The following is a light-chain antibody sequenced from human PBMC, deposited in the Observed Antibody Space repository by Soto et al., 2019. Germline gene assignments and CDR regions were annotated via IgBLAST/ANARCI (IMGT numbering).Light chain of an antibody. Sequence: QSALTQPASVSGSPGXSXTXXXXXXXXXVGGYNYVSSYQQHPGKAPKLMIYDVSNRPSGVSNRFSGSKSGNTASLTISGLQAEDEADYYCSSYTSSSTRVFGGGTKLTVL. CDR2: DVS. J-gene: IGLJ3*02. CDR3: SSYTSSSTRV. V-gene: IGLV2-14*01. CDR1: XXXVGGYNY.